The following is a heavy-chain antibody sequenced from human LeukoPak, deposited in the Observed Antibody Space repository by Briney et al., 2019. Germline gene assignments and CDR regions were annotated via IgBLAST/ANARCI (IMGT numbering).Heavy chain of an antibody. CDR1: GGSISSSSYY. Sequence: PSETLSLTCTVSGGSISSSSYYWGWIRQPPGKGLEWIGGIFYTGNTYDNPSLKSRVTISVDTSKNQFSLRLSSVTAADTAVYYCARESRYYYGSGSYYNSLYFDYWGQGTLVTVSS. CDR3: ARESRYYYGSGSYYNSLYFDY. V-gene: IGHV4-39*02. J-gene: IGHJ4*02. CDR2: IFYTGNT. D-gene: IGHD3-10*01.